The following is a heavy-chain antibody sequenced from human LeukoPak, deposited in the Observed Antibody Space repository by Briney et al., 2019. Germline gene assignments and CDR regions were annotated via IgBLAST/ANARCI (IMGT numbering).Heavy chain of an antibody. J-gene: IGHJ4*02. Sequence: SGTLSLTCTVSGGSISSYYWSWIRQPPGKGLEWIGYIYYSGSTNYNPFLKSRVTISVDTSKNQFSLKLSSVTAADTAVYYCARGFSYDSSGYPFDYWGQGTLVTVSS. D-gene: IGHD3-22*01. CDR3: ARGFSYDSSGYPFDY. CDR2: IYYSGST. V-gene: IGHV4-59*01. CDR1: GGSISSYY.